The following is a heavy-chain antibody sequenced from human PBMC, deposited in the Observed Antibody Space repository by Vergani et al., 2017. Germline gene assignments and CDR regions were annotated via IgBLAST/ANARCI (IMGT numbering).Heavy chain of an antibody. Sequence: QVQLQESGPGLVKPSETLSLTCTVSGGSISRYYWSWIRQPPRKGLEWIGYIYYSGSTNYNPSLKSRVTISVDTSKNQFSLKLSSVTAADTAVYYCARVSLREPEVEYWGQGTLVTVSS. CDR1: GGSISRYY. D-gene: IGHD1-14*01. J-gene: IGHJ4*02. V-gene: IGHV4-59*01. CDR3: ARVSLREPEVEY. CDR2: IYYSGST.